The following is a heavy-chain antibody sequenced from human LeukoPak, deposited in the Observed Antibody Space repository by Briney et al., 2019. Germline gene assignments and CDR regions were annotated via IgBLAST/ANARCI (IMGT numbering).Heavy chain of an antibody. J-gene: IGHJ4*02. Sequence: GESLRLSCAASGFTFIDYSMSWIRPAPGKGLEWVSYISPTSDYTSYAASLKGRFTIFRDNAKNSLFQQMNGLRVEDTAVYYCARFQYNSSPDFWGQGTLVTVSS. D-gene: IGHD6-13*01. V-gene: IGHV3-11*03. CDR3: ARFQYNSSPDF. CDR1: GFTFIDYS. CDR2: ISPTSDYT.